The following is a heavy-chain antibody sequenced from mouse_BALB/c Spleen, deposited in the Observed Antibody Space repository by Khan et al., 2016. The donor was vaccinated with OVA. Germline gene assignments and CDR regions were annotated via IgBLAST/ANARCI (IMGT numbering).Heavy chain of an antibody. CDR3: ARHRFTTPTAWFAY. D-gene: IGHD1-2*01. Sequence: EVQLVESGGDLVKPGGSLNLSCEASGFTFSSYGMSWLRQTPDKRLEWVATISNGGSYTYFPDSMKGRLTISRDNAKNTLYLQMSSLKSEDTAMYYCARHRFTTPTAWFAYWGQGTLVTVFA. J-gene: IGHJ3*01. CDR2: ISNGGSYT. V-gene: IGHV5-6*01. CDR1: GFTFSSYG.